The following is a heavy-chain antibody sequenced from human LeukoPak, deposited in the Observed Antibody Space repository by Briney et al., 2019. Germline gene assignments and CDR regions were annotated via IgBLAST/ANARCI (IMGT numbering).Heavy chain of an antibody. CDR3: AREGAVAVAGTGAFDI. V-gene: IGHV1-69*01. D-gene: IGHD6-19*01. CDR1: GGTFSSYA. J-gene: IGHJ3*02. CDR2: ISPIFGTA. Sequence: SSVKVSCKASGGTFSSYAISWVRQAPGQGLEWMGGISPIFGTANYAQKFQGRVTITADESTSTAYMELSSLRSEDTAVYYCAREGAVAVAGTGAFDIWGQGTMVTVSS.